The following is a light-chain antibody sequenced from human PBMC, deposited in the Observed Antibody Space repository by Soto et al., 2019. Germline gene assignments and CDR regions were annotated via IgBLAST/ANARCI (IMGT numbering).Light chain of an antibody. CDR1: SSDVGGYNY. CDR3: SSYAGSNFYV. V-gene: IGLV2-8*01. J-gene: IGLJ1*01. Sequence: QSALTQPPSASGSPGQSVTISCTGTSSDVGGYNYVSWYQQHPGKAPKLMIYEVSKRPSGVPDRFSGSKSGNTASLTVSGLHAEDDADYYCSSYAGSNFYVFGTGTKVTVL. CDR2: EVS.